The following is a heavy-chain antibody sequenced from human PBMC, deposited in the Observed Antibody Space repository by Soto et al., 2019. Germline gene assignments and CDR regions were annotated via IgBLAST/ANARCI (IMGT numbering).Heavy chain of an antibody. CDR2: INSEGSSK. V-gene: IGHV3-74*01. D-gene: IGHD2-15*01. CDR1: GSTLGGSG. CDR3: VRTSLVVAAATREDY. J-gene: IGHJ4*02. Sequence: EVQLVESGGGLVQPGGPLSSPCAALGSTLGGSGLPWVRKAPGKGLVWVSGINSEGSSKSYAASVKGRSTFSRDNAKNTLYLQMNSLRAEDTAVYYCVRTSLVVAAATREDYWGQGTLVTVSS.